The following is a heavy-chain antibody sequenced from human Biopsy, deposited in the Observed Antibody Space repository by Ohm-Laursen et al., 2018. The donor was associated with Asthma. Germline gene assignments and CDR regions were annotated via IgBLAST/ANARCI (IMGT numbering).Heavy chain of an antibody. D-gene: IGHD4-17*01. V-gene: IGHV4-31*03. CDR2: IYNSGST. CDR3: ARFRSDQTGYGDYYYYGMDV. CDR1: YGSITSGGYY. Sequence: TLSLTCTVSYGSITSGGYYWTWIRQHPGKGLEWIGFIYNSGSTYYNPSLKSRVSISIDTSKNQFSLKLSSVTAADTAVYYCARFRSDQTGYGDYYYYGMDVWGQGTTVTVSS. J-gene: IGHJ6*02.